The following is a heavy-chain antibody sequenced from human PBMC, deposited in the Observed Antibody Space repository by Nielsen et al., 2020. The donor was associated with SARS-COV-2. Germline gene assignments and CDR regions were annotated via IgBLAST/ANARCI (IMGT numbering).Heavy chain of an antibody. J-gene: IGHJ4*02. Sequence: GGSLRLSCAASGFTFSSYAMHWVRQAPGKGLEWVAVISYDGSNKYYADSVKGRFTISRDNSKNTLYLQMNSLRAEDTAVYYCAREEYVSPGYYDFWSGYCDYWGQGTLVTVSS. D-gene: IGHD3-3*01. CDR3: AREEYVSPGYYDFWSGYCDY. CDR1: GFTFSSYA. V-gene: IGHV3-30*04. CDR2: ISYDGSNK.